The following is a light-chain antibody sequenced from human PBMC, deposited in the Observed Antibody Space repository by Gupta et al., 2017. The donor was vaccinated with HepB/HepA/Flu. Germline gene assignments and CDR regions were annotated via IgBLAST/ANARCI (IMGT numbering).Light chain of an antibody. CDR1: RSDIGSYKF. Sequence: QSALGQPASLSGSPGPSITISCTGSRSDIGSYKFVSWYQQKPTKAPRLIIFEVTSRPAGVANRLSGSKSGNTASLTISGLKEEDAADYYCSSVASDGLYVFGTGTRVTVL. CDR3: SSVASDGLYV. CDR2: EVT. V-gene: IGLV2-14*01. J-gene: IGLJ1*01.